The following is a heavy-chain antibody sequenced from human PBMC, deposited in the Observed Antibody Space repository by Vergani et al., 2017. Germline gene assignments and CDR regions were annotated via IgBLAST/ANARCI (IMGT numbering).Heavy chain of an antibody. V-gene: IGHV3-9*01. D-gene: IGHD3-3*01. J-gene: IGHJ4*02. CDR3: ARTGGYDFWSGYYSEVLGYFDY. CDR1: GFTFNDYA. CDR2: ISWNSGSI. Sequence: EVQLVESGGGLVQPGRSLRLSCAASGFTFNDYAMHWVRQAPGKGLEWVSGISWNSGSIGYADSVKGRFTISRDNAKNSLYLQMNSLRAEDTAVYYCARTGGYDFWSGYYSEVLGYFDYWGQGSLVTVSS.